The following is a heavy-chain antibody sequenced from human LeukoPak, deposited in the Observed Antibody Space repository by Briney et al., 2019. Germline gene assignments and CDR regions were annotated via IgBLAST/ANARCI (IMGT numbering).Heavy chain of an antibody. D-gene: IGHD5-18*01. Sequence: PGGSLRLSCAASGFTFSSYSMNWVRQAPGKGLEWVSSISSSSSYIYYADSVKGRFTISKDNAKNSLYLQMNSLRAEDTAVYYCARDADTAMAGWGQGTLVTVSS. J-gene: IGHJ4*02. CDR3: ARDADTAMAG. V-gene: IGHV3-21*01. CDR1: GFTFSSYS. CDR2: ISSSSSYI.